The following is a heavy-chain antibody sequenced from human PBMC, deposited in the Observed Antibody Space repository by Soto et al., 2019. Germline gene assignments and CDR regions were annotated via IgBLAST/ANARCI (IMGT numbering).Heavy chain of an antibody. J-gene: IGHJ6*03. CDR3: ARNIFEPPYSSASGYYYDYMDV. CDR2: IFSNDEK. CDR1: GFSLSNARMG. V-gene: IGHV2-26*01. D-gene: IGHD1-26*01. Sequence: SGPTLVNPTETLTLTCTVSGFSLSNARMGVSWIRQPPGKALEWLAHIFSNDEKSYSTSLKSRLTISKDTSKSQVVLTMTNMDPVDTATYYCARNIFEPPYSSASGYYYDYMDVWGQGTTVTVSS.